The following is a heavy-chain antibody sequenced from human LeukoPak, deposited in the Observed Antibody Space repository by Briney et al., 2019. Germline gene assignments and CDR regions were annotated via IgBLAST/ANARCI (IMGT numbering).Heavy chain of an antibody. D-gene: IGHD2-2*01. Sequence: GGSLRLSCAASGFTFSRYSMNWVRQAPGKGLEWVSSISSSSSFIYYADSVKGRFTISRDNAKNSLYLKMNSLRAEDTAVYYCARDPPLGSCSTISCPHLDYWGQGTLVTVYS. CDR3: ARDPPLGSCSTISCPHLDY. J-gene: IGHJ4*02. CDR1: GFTFSRYS. CDR2: ISSSSSFI. V-gene: IGHV3-21*01.